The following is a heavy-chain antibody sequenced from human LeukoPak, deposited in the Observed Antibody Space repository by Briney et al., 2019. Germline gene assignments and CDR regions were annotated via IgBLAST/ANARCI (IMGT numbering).Heavy chain of an antibody. CDR3: ARNAPFDY. CDR2: INQDGSEK. V-gene: IGHV3-7*01. J-gene: IGHJ4*02. CDR1: GFTYSTYW. Sequence: GGSLRLSCAASGFTYSTYWMSWVRQAPGKGLEWVSNINQDGSEKYYVDSVRGRFTISRDNAKNTLYLQMNGLRGEDTAGYYCARNAPFDYWGQGTLVTVSS.